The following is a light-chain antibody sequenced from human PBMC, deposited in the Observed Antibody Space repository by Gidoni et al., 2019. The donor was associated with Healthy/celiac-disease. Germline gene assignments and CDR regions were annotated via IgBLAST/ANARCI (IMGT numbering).Light chain of an antibody. Sequence: DIQMTQSPSSLSASVGDRVTITCRASQSIITYLNWYQQKPGKAPKLLIYAASSLQSGVPSRFSGSGSGTDFTLTISSLQPEDFATYYCQQSYSTPQTFGQXTKVEIK. V-gene: IGKV1-39*01. J-gene: IGKJ1*01. CDR2: AAS. CDR3: QQSYSTPQT. CDR1: QSIITY.